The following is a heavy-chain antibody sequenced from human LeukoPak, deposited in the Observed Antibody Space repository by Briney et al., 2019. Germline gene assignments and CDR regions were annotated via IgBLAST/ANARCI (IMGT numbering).Heavy chain of an antibody. V-gene: IGHV4-4*07. Sequence: SETLSLTCTVSGGSVSSYYWSWIRQPAGKGLEWIGRIYSTGSTNYNPSLKSRVTMSVDTSKNQFSLKLSSVTAADTAVYYCARGEIVVVVAATSVSWYFDLWGRGTLVTVSS. J-gene: IGHJ2*01. D-gene: IGHD2-15*01. CDR1: GGSVSSYY. CDR3: ARGEIVVVVAATSVSWYFDL. CDR2: IYSTGST.